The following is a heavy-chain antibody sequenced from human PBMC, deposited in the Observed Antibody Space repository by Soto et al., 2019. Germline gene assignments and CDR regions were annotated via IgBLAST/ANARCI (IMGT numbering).Heavy chain of an antibody. CDR1: GGSISSYY. D-gene: IGHD3-22*01. V-gene: IGHV4-59*01. CDR3: ASLPRYYYDSSGSLDY. Sequence: QVQLQESGPGLVKPSETLSLTCTVSGGSISSYYWSWIRQPPGKGLEWIGYIYYSGSTNYNPSLKSRFTGSVDRSKDQFSLKLGSVTAADTAVYYCASLPRYYYDSSGSLDYWGQGTLVTVSS. J-gene: IGHJ4*02. CDR2: IYYSGST.